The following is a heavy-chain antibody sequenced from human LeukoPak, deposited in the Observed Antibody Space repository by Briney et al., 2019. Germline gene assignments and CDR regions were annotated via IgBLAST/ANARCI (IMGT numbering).Heavy chain of an antibody. CDR3: ARDAAPGVANPVLLDY. V-gene: IGHV3-48*03. CDR2: ISTSGNVI. CDR1: GFSVSSYE. J-gene: IGHJ4*02. D-gene: IGHD7-27*01. Sequence: GGSLTLTCAASGFSVSSYEWNWIRQAPGKGLEWVAYISTSGNVIYYADSVKGRFNISRDNARNSLYLQMNRLRAEDTAIYYGARDAAPGVANPVLLDYWGQGTLVTVSS.